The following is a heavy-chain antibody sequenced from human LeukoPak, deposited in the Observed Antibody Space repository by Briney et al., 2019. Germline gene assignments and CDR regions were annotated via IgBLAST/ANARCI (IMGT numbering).Heavy chain of an antibody. J-gene: IGHJ4*02. Sequence: GGSLRLSCAASGFTFSSYWMHWVRQAPGKGLVWVSGISWNSGSIGYADSVKGRFTISRDNAKNSLYLQMNSLRAEDTALYYCAKDMDSGYSGYDIDYWGQGTLVTVSS. CDR2: ISWNSGSI. D-gene: IGHD5-12*01. CDR1: GFTFSSYW. V-gene: IGHV3-9*01. CDR3: AKDMDSGYSGYDIDY.